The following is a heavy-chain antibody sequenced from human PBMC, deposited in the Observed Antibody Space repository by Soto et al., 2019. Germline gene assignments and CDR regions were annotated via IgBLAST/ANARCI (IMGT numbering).Heavy chain of an antibody. CDR2: ITSGGNSV. D-gene: IGHD3-10*01. CDR3: ARGFPAGKGSPPDY. J-gene: IGHJ4*02. Sequence: PGRSLRLSCAASGFACSDYKVNWVRQVPGKGLEWVAYITSGGNSVDYADSVKGRFTISRDGTNNLLSLQMNSLRLEDTAIYYCARGFPAGKGSPPDYWGQGTLVTVSS. CDR1: GFACSDYK. V-gene: IGHV3-48*03.